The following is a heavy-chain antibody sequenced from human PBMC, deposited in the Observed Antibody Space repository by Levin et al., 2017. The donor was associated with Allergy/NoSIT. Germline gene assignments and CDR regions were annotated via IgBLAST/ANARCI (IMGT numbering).Heavy chain of an antibody. CDR3: ARDQPSELRYFDWPIRGYFDY. CDR2: ISSSGSTI. D-gene: IGHD3-9*01. Sequence: GGSLRLSCAASGFTFSDYYMSWIRQAPGKGLEWVSYISSSGSTIYYADSVKGRFTISRDNAKNSLYLQMNSLRAEDTAVYYCARDQPSELRYFDWPIRGYFDYWGQGTLVTVSS. J-gene: IGHJ4*02. CDR1: GFTFSDYY. V-gene: IGHV3-11*01.